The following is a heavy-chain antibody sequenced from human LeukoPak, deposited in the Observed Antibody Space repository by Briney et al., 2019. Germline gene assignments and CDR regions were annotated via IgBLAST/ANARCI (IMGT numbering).Heavy chain of an antibody. D-gene: IGHD6-19*01. CDR1: GFTFSSYW. CDR2: IYSSGST. CDR3: ASHRSGWYGSFDY. J-gene: IGHJ4*02. V-gene: IGHV3-66*04. Sequence: GGSLRLSCAASGFTFSSYWMSWVRQAPGKGLEWVSVIYSSGSTYYADSVQGRFTISRDNSKNTLYLQLNSLRAEDTAVYYCASHRSGWYGSFDYWGQGTLVTVSS.